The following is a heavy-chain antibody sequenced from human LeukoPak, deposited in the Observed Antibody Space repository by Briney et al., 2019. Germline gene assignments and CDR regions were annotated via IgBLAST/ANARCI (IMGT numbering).Heavy chain of an antibody. V-gene: IGHV1-69*04. CDR2: IIPILGIA. CDR1: GGTFSSYA. D-gene: IGHD5-12*01. Sequence: SVKVSCKASGGTFSSYAISWVRQAPGQGLEWMGRIIPILGIANYAQKLQGRVTITADKSTSTVYMELSSLRSEDTAVYYCARVSIGYDIDYWGQGTLVTVSS. J-gene: IGHJ4*02. CDR3: ARVSIGYDIDY.